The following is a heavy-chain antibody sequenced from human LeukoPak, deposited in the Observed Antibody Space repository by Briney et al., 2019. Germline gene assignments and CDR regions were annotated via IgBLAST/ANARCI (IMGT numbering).Heavy chain of an antibody. Sequence: GGSLRLSCAASGFTFDDYAMHWVRQAPGKGLEWVSGIIWNSGSIGYADSVKGRFTISRDNAKNSLYLQMNSLRAEDTALYYCAKGLVPAASNGDWFDPWGQGTLVTVSS. V-gene: IGHV3-9*01. CDR1: GFTFDDYA. D-gene: IGHD2-2*01. CDR3: AKGLVPAASNGDWFDP. J-gene: IGHJ5*02. CDR2: IIWNSGSI.